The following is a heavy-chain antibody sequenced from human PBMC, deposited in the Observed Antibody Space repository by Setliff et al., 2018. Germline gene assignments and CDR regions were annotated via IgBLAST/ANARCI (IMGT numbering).Heavy chain of an antibody. D-gene: IGHD3-10*01. CDR2: IHHRGST. CDR1: GYSISSGYY. Sequence: PSETLSLTCAVSGYSISSGYYWGWIRQPPGKGLEWIGSIHHRGSTYYNPSLKSRVTTLVDTSKNHFSLKLSSVTAADTALYYCARVRSYGSGNYYYYYYDMDVWGQGTTVTVSS. V-gene: IGHV4-38-2*01. J-gene: IGHJ6*02. CDR3: ARVRSYGSGNYYYYYYDMDV.